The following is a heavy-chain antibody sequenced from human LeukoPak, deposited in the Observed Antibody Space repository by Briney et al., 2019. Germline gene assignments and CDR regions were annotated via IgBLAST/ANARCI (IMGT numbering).Heavy chain of an antibody. J-gene: IGHJ4*02. CDR3: ARLASEYSSSWYPY. CDR2: IYPGDSDT. CDR1: GYSFTSYW. D-gene: IGHD6-13*01. V-gene: IGHV5-51*01. Sequence: GESLKISCKGSGYSFTSYWIGWVRQMPGKGLEWMGIIYPGDSDTRYSPSFQGQVPIPADKSISTAYLQWSSLKASDTAMYYCARLASEYSSSWYPYWGQGTLVPVSS.